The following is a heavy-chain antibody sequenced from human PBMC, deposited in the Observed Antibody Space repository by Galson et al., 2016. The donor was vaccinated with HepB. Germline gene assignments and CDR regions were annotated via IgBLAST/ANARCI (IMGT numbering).Heavy chain of an antibody. CDR2: ISSSSTI. V-gene: IGHV3-48*02. Sequence: SLRLSCAGSGFTFSSYSMNWVRQAPGKGLEWVSYISSSSTIYYADSVKGRFTISRDNARNSLYLHMNSLRDEDTAVYYCARDSHVGATPFDYWGQGTLVTVSS. CDR3: ARDSHVGATPFDY. D-gene: IGHD1-26*01. CDR1: GFTFSSYS. J-gene: IGHJ4*02.